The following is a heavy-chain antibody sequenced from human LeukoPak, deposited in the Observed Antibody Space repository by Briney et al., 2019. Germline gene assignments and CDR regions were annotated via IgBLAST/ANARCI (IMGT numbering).Heavy chain of an antibody. V-gene: IGHV3-48*03. Sequence: PGGSLRLSCAASGFTFSSYEMNWVRQAPGKGLEWVSYISGSSTYYADSVRGRFTISRDNAKNSLYLQMNSLRAEDTAAYYCARCPRSSDAFDIWGQGTMVTVSS. CDR2: ISGSST. CDR1: GFTFSSYE. J-gene: IGHJ3*02. CDR3: ARCPRSSDAFDI.